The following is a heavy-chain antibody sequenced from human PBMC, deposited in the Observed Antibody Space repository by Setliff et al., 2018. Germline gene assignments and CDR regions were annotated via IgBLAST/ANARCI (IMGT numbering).Heavy chain of an antibody. D-gene: IGHD5-18*01. Sequence: SVKVSCKASGGTFSSYGISWVRQAPGQGLEWMGGTIPMFGSTKYAQKFQERVTIIKDESTSTAYMEVSSLRTEDTAVYYCAREGVDTRSSTDYHYYMDVWGKGTTVTVSS. V-gene: IGHV1-69*05. CDR2: TIPMFGST. CDR3: AREGVDTRSSTDYHYYMDV. CDR1: GGTFSSYG. J-gene: IGHJ6*03.